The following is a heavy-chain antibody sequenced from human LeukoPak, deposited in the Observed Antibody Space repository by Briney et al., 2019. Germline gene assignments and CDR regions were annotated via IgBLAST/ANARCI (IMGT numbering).Heavy chain of an antibody. Sequence: ASVKVSCKASGYTFTSYDINWVRQATGQGLEWMGWINPNSGGTNYAQKFQGRVTMTRDTSISTAYMELSRLRSDDTAVYYCARDRQQLVLSWFDPWGQGTLVTVSS. D-gene: IGHD6-13*01. CDR3: ARDRQQLVLSWFDP. V-gene: IGHV1-2*02. CDR1: GYTFTSYD. CDR2: INPNSGGT. J-gene: IGHJ5*02.